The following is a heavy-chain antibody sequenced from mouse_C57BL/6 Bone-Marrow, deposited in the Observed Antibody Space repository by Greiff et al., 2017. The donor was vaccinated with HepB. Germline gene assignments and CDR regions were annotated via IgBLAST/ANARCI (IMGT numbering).Heavy chain of an antibody. CDR1: GYTFTSYW. Sequence: QVQLQQPGTELVKPGASVKLSCKASGYTFTSYWMHWVKQRPGHGLEWIGNINPSNGGTNYNEKFKSKATLTVDKSSSTAYMQLSSLTSEDSAVYYCAREMELLLRPSYAMDYWGQGTSVTVSS. D-gene: IGHD1-1*01. J-gene: IGHJ4*01. CDR3: AREMELLLRPSYAMDY. V-gene: IGHV1-53*01. CDR2: INPSNGGT.